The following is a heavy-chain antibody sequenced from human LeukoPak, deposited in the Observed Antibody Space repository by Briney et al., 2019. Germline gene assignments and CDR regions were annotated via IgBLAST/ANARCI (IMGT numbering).Heavy chain of an antibody. Sequence: GASVTVSCKASGYTFTSYGISWVRQAPGQGLEWMGWISAYNGNTNYAQKLQGRVTMTTDTSTSTAYMELRSLRSDDTAVYYCARDPEPYCTNGVCYSWFDPWGQGTLVTVSS. CDR2: ISAYNGNT. D-gene: IGHD2-8*01. V-gene: IGHV1-18*01. CDR3: ARDPEPYCTNGVCYSWFDP. J-gene: IGHJ5*02. CDR1: GYTFTSYG.